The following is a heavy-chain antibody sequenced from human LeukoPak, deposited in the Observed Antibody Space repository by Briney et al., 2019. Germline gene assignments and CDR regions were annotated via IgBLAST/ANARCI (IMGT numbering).Heavy chain of an antibody. D-gene: IGHD3-22*01. J-gene: IGHJ4*02. CDR2: IYYSGST. CDR1: GGSISSSSYY. V-gene: IGHV4-39*01. CDR3: ARHDVSLITMIVVVITAFDY. Sequence: SETLSLTCTVSGGSISSSSYYWGWIRQPPGKGLEWIGSIYYSGSTYYNPSLKSRVTISVDTSKNQFSLKLSSVTAADTAVYYCARHDVSLITMIVVVITAFDYWGRGTLVTVSS.